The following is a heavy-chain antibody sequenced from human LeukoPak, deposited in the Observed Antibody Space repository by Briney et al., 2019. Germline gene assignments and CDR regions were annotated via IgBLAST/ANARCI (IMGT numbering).Heavy chain of an antibody. Sequence: GGSLRLSCAASGFTFSSHGMNWVRQAPGKGLEWVSGISGSGGSTYYADSVKGRFTISRDNSKNTLYLQMNSLRAEDTAVYSCARERWVAVAGNLNYYYMDVWGKGTTVTISS. CDR1: GFTFSSHG. J-gene: IGHJ6*03. V-gene: IGHV3-23*01. D-gene: IGHD6-19*01. CDR3: ARERWVAVAGNLNYYYMDV. CDR2: ISGSGGST.